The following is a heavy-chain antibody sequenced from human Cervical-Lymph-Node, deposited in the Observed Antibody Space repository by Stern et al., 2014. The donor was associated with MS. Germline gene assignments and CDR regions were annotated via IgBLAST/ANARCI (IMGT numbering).Heavy chain of an antibody. CDR2: IYPGDSDS. CDR3: ARFGRRGGSNDALDI. Sequence: EVQLVESGPEVRKPGEPLKISCKGSGYTFSTYWIGWVRQRPGKGLEWMGAIYPGDSDSRYNPSVQGQVTISADKSIMTVTLQWASLRASDTAMYYCARFGRRGGSNDALDIWGQGTMVIVSS. V-gene: IGHV5-51*03. CDR1: GYTFSTYW. J-gene: IGHJ3*02. D-gene: IGHD3-10*01.